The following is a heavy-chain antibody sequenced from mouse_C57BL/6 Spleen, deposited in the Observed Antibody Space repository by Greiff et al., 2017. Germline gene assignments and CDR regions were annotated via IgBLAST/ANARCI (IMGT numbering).Heavy chain of an antibody. D-gene: IGHD2-3*01. CDR3: VRDDYDGYPDW. CDR1: GFTFNTYA. CDR2: IRSKSSNYAT. Sequence: EVTLMESGGGLVQPKGSLKLSCAASGFTFNTYAMHWVRQAPGKGLEWVARIRSKSSNYATYSAASVKDRFTISRDYSQSMLNLQMKNLKTDDTAMYYCVRDDYDGYPDWWGPCTTLTVSS. V-gene: IGHV10-3*01. J-gene: IGHJ2*01.